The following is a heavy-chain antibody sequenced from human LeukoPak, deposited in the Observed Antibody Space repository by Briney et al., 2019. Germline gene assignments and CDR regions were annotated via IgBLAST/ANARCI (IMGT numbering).Heavy chain of an antibody. CDR3: AKRPVVAAGLYYFDY. V-gene: IGHV3-23*01. CDR1: GFTFGDYA. D-gene: IGHD2-15*01. CDR2: ISGSGGST. Sequence: AGGSLRLSCTASGFTFGDYAMSWFRQAPGKGLEWVSAISGSGGSTYYADSVKGRFTISRDNSKNTLYLQMNSLRAEDTAVYYCAKRPVVAAGLYYFDYWGQGTLVTVSS. J-gene: IGHJ4*02.